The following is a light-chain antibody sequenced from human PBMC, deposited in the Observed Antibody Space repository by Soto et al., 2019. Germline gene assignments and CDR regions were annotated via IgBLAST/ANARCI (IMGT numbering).Light chain of an antibody. CDR1: SSNIGAGYD. CDR2: GNS. V-gene: IGLV1-40*01. CDR3: QSYDSSLVDV. J-gene: IGLJ1*01. Sequence: QSVLTQSPSVSGAPGQRVTISCTGSSSNIGAGYDVHWYQQLPGTAPKLLIYGNSNRPSGVPDRFSGSKSGTSASLAITGLQAEDEADYYCQSYDSSLVDVFGTGTKVTVL.